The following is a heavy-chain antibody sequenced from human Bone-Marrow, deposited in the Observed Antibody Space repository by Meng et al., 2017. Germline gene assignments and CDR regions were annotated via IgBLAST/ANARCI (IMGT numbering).Heavy chain of an antibody. J-gene: IGHJ4*02. Sequence: GESLKISCEASGFTFSGYWMHWVRQVPGKGLVWVSRIDGDGSTTKYADFVKGRFTISRDDAKNTLYLQMNSLRAEDTAVYYCARDQGGNNRGLDSWGQGTLVTVSS. CDR3: ARDQGGNNRGLDS. CDR1: GFTFSGYW. V-gene: IGHV3-74*03. CDR2: IDGDGSTT. D-gene: IGHD1/OR15-1a*01.